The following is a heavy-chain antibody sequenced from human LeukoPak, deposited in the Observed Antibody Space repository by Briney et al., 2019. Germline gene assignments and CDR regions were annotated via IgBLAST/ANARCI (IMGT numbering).Heavy chain of an antibody. CDR2: ISAYNGNT. CDR1: GYTFTSYG. D-gene: IGHD3-22*01. V-gene: IGHV1-18*01. Sequence: GASVKVSCKASGYTFTSYGISWVRQAPGQGLEWMGWISAYNGNTNYAQKLQGRVTMTTDTSTSTAYMELRSLRSDDTAVYYCARENYYDSSGSSEYDYWGQGTLVTVSS. J-gene: IGHJ4*02. CDR3: ARENYYDSSGSSEYDY.